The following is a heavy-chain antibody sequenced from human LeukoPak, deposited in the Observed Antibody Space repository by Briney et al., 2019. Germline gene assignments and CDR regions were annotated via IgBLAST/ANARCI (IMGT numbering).Heavy chain of an antibody. V-gene: IGHV3-23*01. D-gene: IGHD6-13*01. CDR3: AKKLIAAAGPDAFDI. Sequence: GGSLRLSCAASGFTFSSYSMSWVRQAPGKGLEWVSVISGSGGSTYYADSVKGRFTISRDNSKNTLYLQMNSLRAEDTAVYYCAKKLIAAAGPDAFDIWGQGTMVTVSS. CDR1: GFTFSSYS. CDR2: ISGSGGST. J-gene: IGHJ3*02.